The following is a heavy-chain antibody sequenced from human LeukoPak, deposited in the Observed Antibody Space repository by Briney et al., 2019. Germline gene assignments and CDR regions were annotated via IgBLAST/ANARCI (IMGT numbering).Heavy chain of an antibody. CDR2: ITTTSNFI. Sequence: GGSLRLSCAASGFTFSSYTMNWVRQAPGKGLEWVSSITTTSNFIYYADSVKGRFTISRDNAKDSVYLQMNSLRAEDTAVYYCARAGSSFGSGTNVYFHLWGQGTLVTVSS. D-gene: IGHD3-10*01. CDR1: GFTFSSYT. CDR3: ARAGSSFGSGTNVYFHL. J-gene: IGHJ1*01. V-gene: IGHV3-21*01.